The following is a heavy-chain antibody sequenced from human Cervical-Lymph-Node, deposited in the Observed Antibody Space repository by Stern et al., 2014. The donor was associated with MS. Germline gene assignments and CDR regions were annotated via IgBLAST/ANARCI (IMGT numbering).Heavy chain of an antibody. CDR2: ISYAGSNK. CDR3: AKEGRGPAAVPRYYGMDV. J-gene: IGHJ6*02. D-gene: IGHD2-2*02. Sequence: VQLVESGGGVVQPGRSLRLSCAASGFTFSSYGMHWVRQAPGKGLEWVSVISYAGSNKYYADSVKGRFTISRDNSKNTLYLQMNSLRAEDTAVYYCAKEGRGPAAVPRYYGMDVWGQGTTVTVSS. V-gene: IGHV3-30*18. CDR1: GFTFSSYG.